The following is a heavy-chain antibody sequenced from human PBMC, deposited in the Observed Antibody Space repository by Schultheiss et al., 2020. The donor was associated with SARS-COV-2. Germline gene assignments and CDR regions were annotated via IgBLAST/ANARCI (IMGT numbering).Heavy chain of an antibody. Sequence: GGSLRLSCAASGFTFSSYAMHWVRQAPGKGLEWVAVIWYDGSNKYYADSVKGRFTISRDNSKNTLYLQMNSLRAEDTAVYYCARGGSGYSSSSLLDWGQGTLVTVSS. J-gene: IGHJ4*02. V-gene: IGHV3-30*04. CDR2: IWYDGSNK. D-gene: IGHD6-6*01. CDR1: GFTFSSYA. CDR3: ARGGSGYSSSSLLD.